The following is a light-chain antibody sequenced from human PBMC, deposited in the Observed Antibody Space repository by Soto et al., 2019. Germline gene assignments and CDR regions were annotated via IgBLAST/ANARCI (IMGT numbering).Light chain of an antibody. CDR2: AAS. CDR1: QNIYNY. J-gene: IGKJ2*01. V-gene: IGKV1-39*01. CDR3: QLSYTAPPFT. Sequence: DIQMTQSPSSLSASVGASVTITCRASQNIYNYLNWYQQKPGKAPRLLIYAASTLHIGVPSRFTGSRSGTDFSLTINGLQPEDFATYDCQLSYTAPPFTFVHGTRLEI.